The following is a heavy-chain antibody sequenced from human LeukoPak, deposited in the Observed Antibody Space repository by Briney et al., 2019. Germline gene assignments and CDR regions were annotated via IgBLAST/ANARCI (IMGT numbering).Heavy chain of an antibody. D-gene: IGHD2-2*01. Sequence: SETLSLTCAVYGGAFRDHQWSWIRQPPGKGLEWIGRIYTSGSTNYNPSLKSRVTMSVDTSKNQFSLKLSSVTAADTAVYYCARDGVGYCSSTSCQRYYYYMDVWGKGTTVTVSS. CDR3: ARDGVGYCSSTSCQRYYYYMDV. J-gene: IGHJ6*03. V-gene: IGHV4-59*10. CDR2: IYTSGST. CDR1: GGAFRDHQ.